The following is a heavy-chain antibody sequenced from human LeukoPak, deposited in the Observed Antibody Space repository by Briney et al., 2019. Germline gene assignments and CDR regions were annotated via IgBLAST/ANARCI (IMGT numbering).Heavy chain of an antibody. J-gene: IGHJ4*02. CDR1: GGSMSRYY. D-gene: IGHD3-3*02. CDR2: MYYSGST. Sequence: SETLSLTCTVSGGSMSRYYWSWIRQPPGKGLEWIGYMYYSGSTKYNPSLKSRVTISVDTSRNQFSLKLSSVTAADTAVYYCARSSTGSYFDYWGQGTLVTVSS. V-gene: IGHV4-59*01. CDR3: ARSSTGSYFDY.